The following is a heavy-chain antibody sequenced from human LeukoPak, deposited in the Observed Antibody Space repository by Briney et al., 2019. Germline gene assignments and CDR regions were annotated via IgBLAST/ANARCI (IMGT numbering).Heavy chain of an antibody. CDR2: IYYSGST. CDR1: GGSISSYY. CDR3: ARYLGGNVLRWYYFDY. Sequence: SETPSLTRTVSGGSISSYYWSWIRQPPGKGLWRVGYIYYSGSTNYNPSLKSGVTISVDTSKNQFSLKLSSVTAADTAVYYCARYLGGNVLRWYYFDYWGQGTLVTVSS. J-gene: IGHJ4*02. D-gene: IGHD5-24*01. V-gene: IGHV4-59*01.